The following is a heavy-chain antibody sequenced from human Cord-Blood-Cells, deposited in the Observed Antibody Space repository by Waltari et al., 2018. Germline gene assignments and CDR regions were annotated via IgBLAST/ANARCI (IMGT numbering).Heavy chain of an antibody. J-gene: IGHJ3*02. CDR2: IYHSGST. D-gene: IGHD3-10*01. V-gene: IGHV4-34*01. CDR3: ASPHPDYYGSGSYYAFDI. Sequence: QVQLQQWGAGLLKPSETLSLTCAVYGGSFSAYYWSWIRQPPGKGLEWIGEIYHSGSTNYNPSLKSRVTISVDTSKNHFSLKLSSVTAADTAVYYCASPHPDYYGSGSYYAFDIWGQGTMVTVSS. CDR1: GGSFSAYY.